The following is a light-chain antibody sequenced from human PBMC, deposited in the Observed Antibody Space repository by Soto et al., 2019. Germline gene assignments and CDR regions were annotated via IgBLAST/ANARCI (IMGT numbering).Light chain of an antibody. J-gene: IGKJ5*01. CDR2: GVS. CDR3: QQYKSWPLT. V-gene: IGKV3D-15*01. CDR1: QSVDTN. Sequence: EIVMTQSPATLSLSPGDTATLSCRASQSVDTNLAWYVQKPGQAPRRLMYGVSTWGTGVTARFSGSGSGTEFPLTISSLQSEDFAIYYCQQYKSWPLTFGQGARLEIK.